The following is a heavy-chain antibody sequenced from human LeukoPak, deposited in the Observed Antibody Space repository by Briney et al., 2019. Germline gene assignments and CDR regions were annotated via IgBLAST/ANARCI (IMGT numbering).Heavy chain of an antibody. V-gene: IGHV3-48*03. CDR1: GFTFSSYE. CDR2: ISSSGSTI. CDR3: ARAPTYTAMAYNWFDP. D-gene: IGHD5-18*01. J-gene: IGHJ5*02. Sequence: PGGSLRLSCAASGFTFSSYEMNWVRQAPGKGLEWVSYISSSGSTIYYADSVKGRFTISRDNAKNSLYLQMNSLRAEDTAVYYCARAPTYTAMAYNWFDPWGQGTLVTVSS.